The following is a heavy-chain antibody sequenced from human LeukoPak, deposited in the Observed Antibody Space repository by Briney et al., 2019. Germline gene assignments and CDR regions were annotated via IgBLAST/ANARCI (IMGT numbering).Heavy chain of an antibody. CDR1: GFTFSSYA. V-gene: IGHV3-23*01. D-gene: IGHD3-3*01. J-gene: IGHJ4*02. CDR3: AKDWGWSGYYIEY. CDR2: ISGSGDNT. Sequence: GGSLRLSCAASGFTFSSYAMSWVRQAPGKGLEWVSGISGSGDNTYYADSVKGRFTISRDNSKNTLYVQVNSLGTEDTAAYYCAKDWGWSGYYIEYWGQGTLVTVSS.